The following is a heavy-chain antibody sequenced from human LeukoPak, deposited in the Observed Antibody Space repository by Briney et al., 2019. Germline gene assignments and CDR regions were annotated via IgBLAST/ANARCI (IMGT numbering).Heavy chain of an antibody. Sequence: ASVKVSCKASGYTFTSYDINWVRQAPGQGVEWMGWMNPNSGNTGYAQKFQGRVTITRNTSISTAYMELSSLRSEDTAVYYCARGAPLEWVYNWFDPWGQGTLVTVSS. J-gene: IGHJ5*02. CDR2: MNPNSGNT. CDR3: ARGAPLEWVYNWFDP. V-gene: IGHV1-8*03. CDR1: GYTFTSYD. D-gene: IGHD3-3*01.